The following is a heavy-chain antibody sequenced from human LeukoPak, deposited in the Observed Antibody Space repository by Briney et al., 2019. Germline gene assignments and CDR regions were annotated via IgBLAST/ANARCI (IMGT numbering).Heavy chain of an antibody. J-gene: IGHJ4*02. CDR2: IYDSGST. CDR3: ARRFLEWLLDY. Sequence: PSETLSLTCTVSGGSIRSSYYYWGWIRQPPGKGLEWIGSIYDSGSTYYNPSLKSRVTISVDTSKNQFSLKLNSVTAADTAVYYCARRFLEWLLDYWGQGTLVTVSS. D-gene: IGHD3-3*01. CDR1: GGSIRSSYYY. V-gene: IGHV4-39*01.